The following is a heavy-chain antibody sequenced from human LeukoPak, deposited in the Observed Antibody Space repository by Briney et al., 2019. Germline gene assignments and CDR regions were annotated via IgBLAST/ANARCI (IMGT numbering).Heavy chain of an antibody. CDR2: INHSGSI. J-gene: IGHJ5*02. Sequence: SETLSLTCAVYGGSFSGYYWSWIRQPPGKGLEWIGEINHSGSINYNPSLKSRVTISVDTSKNQFSLKLSSVTAADTAVYYCARGTRDSCSWRWFDPWGQGTLVTVSS. V-gene: IGHV4-34*01. CDR1: GGSFSGYY. CDR3: ARGTRDSCSWRWFDP. D-gene: IGHD6-13*01.